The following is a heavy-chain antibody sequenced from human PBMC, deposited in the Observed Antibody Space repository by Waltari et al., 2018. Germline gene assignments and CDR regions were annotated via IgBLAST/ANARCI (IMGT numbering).Heavy chain of an antibody. J-gene: IGHJ4*02. V-gene: IGHV4-34*01. CDR3: ARGSMVRGVI. D-gene: IGHD3-10*01. Sequence: QVQLQQWGAGLLKPSETLSLTCAVYGGSFSGYYWSWIRQPPGKGLEWIGEINHSGSTNYNPSLKSRVTISVDTSKNQFSLKLSSVTAADTAVYYCARGSMVRGVIWGQGTLVTVSS. CDR2: INHSGST. CDR1: GGSFSGYY.